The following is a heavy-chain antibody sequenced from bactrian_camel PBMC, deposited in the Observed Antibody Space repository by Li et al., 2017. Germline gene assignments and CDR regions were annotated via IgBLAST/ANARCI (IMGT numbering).Heavy chain of an antibody. CDR3: QDGST. Sequence: HVQLVESGGGSVQAGGSLTLSCGDSGHTLKHSCMAWFHQAPGKEREGVATIAGDGTTTSADSVKGRLTISKDKAKDTVYLQMNSLKTEDTAMYYCQDGSTRGQGTQVTVS. CDR2: IAGDGTT. V-gene: IGHV3S53*01. J-gene: IGHJ4*01. D-gene: IGHD3*01. CDR1: GHTLKHSC.